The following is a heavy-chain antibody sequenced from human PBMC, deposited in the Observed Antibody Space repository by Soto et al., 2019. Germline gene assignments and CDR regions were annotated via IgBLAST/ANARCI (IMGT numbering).Heavy chain of an antibody. D-gene: IGHD2-2*01. CDR2: IYPGDSDT. J-gene: IGHJ6*02. CDR3: ARSPLATPSGDYGMEV. CDR1: GYSLHSYL. Sequence: ESLTISFQSPGYSLHSYLLGWVRQVPRKGLEWMGIIYPGDSDTKYSPSFQGQVTISADKSINTAYLQWSSLKASDTAMYYCARSPLATPSGDYGMEVRGQGTPVTVSS. V-gene: IGHV5-51*01.